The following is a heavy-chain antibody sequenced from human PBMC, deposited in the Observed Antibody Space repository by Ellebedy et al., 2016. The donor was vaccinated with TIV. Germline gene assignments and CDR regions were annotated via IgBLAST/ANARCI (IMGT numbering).Heavy chain of an antibody. CDR3: ASRPNYGDYGRVDY. D-gene: IGHD4-17*01. Sequence: ASVKVSXXASGYTFTSYGISWVRQAPGQGLEWMGWISAYNGNTNYAQKFQGRVTITADESTSTAYMELSSLRSEDTAVYYCASRPNYGDYGRVDYWGQGTLVTVSS. CDR2: ISAYNGNT. CDR1: GYTFTSYG. J-gene: IGHJ4*02. V-gene: IGHV1-18*01.